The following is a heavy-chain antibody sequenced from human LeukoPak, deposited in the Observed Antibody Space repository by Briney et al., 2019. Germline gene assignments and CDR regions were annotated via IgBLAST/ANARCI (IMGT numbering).Heavy chain of an antibody. D-gene: IGHD3-22*01. CDR1: GFTLSNAW. CDR3: ARDLYYSDSSGRGLDY. V-gene: IGHV3-48*04. J-gene: IGHJ4*02. Sequence: GGSLRLSCAASGFTLSNAWMNWVRQAPGKGLEWVSYISSSGSIIYYADSVKGRFTISRDNAKNSLFLQMNSLRADDTAVYYCARDLYYSDSSGRGLDYWGQGTLVTVSS. CDR2: ISSSGSII.